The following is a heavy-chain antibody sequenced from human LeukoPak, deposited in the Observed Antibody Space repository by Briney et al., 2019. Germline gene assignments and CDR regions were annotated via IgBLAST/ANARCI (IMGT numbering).Heavy chain of an antibody. CDR1: GFTFSDYY. CDR3: ARPDIVVVPADYYYGMDV. D-gene: IGHD2-2*01. J-gene: IGHJ6*02. Sequence: GGSLRLSCAASGFTFSDYYMSWIRQAPGKGLEWVSYISSSSSYTNYADSVKGRFTISRDNAKNSLYLQMNSLRAEDTAVYYCARPDIVVVPADYYYGMDVWGQGTTVTVSS. CDR2: ISSSSSYT. V-gene: IGHV3-11*06.